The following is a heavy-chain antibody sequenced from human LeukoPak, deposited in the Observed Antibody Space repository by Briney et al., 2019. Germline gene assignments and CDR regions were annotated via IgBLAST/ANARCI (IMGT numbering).Heavy chain of an antibody. CDR1: GFTFSSYW. J-gene: IGHJ6*03. V-gene: IGHV3-20*04. Sequence: GGSLRLSCAASGFTFSSYWMHWVRQAPGKGLEWVSGLNWNGGSTGYADSVKGRFTISRDNAKNSLYLQMNSLRAEDTALYYCARIGSISMVYYYYMDVWGKGTTVTVSS. CDR3: ARIGSISMVYYYYMDV. CDR2: LNWNGGST. D-gene: IGHD3-10*01.